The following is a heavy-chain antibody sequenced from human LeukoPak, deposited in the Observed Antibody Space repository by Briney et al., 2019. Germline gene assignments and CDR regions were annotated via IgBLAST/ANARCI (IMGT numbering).Heavy chain of an antibody. CDR3: ATIRGYSGYDHNSPFDY. D-gene: IGHD5-12*01. V-gene: IGHV3-30*02. CDR2: IRYDGSIK. Sequence: PGGSLRLSCAASGFTFSSYGMHWVRQAPGKGLEWVAFIRYDGSIKYYADSAKGRFTISRDNSKNTLYLQMNILRAEDTAVYYCATIRGYSGYDHNSPFDYWGQGTLVTVSS. J-gene: IGHJ4*02. CDR1: GFTFSSYG.